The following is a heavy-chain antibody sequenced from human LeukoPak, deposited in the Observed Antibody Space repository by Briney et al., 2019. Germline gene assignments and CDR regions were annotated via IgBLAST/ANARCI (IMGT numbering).Heavy chain of an antibody. CDR2: IYYSGST. J-gene: IGHJ4*02. V-gene: IGHV4-39*01. CDR3: ARTYYDFWSGYYPDY. CDR1: GGSISSSSYY. D-gene: IGHD3-3*01. Sequence: SETLSLTCTVSGGSISSSSYYWGWIRQPPGKGLEWIGSIYYSGSTYYNPSLKSRVTISVDTSKNQFSLKLSSVTAADTAVYYCARTYYDFWSGYYPDYWGQGTLVTASS.